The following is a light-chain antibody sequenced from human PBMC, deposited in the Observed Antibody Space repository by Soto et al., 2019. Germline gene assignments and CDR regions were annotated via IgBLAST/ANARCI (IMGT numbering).Light chain of an antibody. CDR3: QQYIDWLPGT. CDR2: DTS. CDR1: QSVSSS. J-gene: IGKJ1*01. V-gene: IGKV3-15*01. Sequence: EIVVTQSPATLSVSPGERVTLSCRASQSVSSSLAWDQQRPGQAPRLLIYDTSTRAAGISARFSGSGSGTEFALSISSLQSEDFAVYYCQQYIDWLPGTFGQGTAVEIK.